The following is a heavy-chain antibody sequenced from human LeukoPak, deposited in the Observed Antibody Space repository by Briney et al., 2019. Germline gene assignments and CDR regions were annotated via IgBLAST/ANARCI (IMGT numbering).Heavy chain of an antibody. V-gene: IGHV1-46*01. CDR1: GYTFTSYY. CDR2: INPSGGST. CDR3: VGIADYGDAFDI. J-gene: IGHJ3*02. D-gene: IGHD4-17*01. Sequence: ASVKVSCKASGYTFTSYYMHWVRQVPGQGLEWMGIINPSGGSTSYAQKFQGRVTMTRDMSTSTVYMELSSLRSEDTAVYYCVGIADYGDAFDIWGQGTMVTVSS.